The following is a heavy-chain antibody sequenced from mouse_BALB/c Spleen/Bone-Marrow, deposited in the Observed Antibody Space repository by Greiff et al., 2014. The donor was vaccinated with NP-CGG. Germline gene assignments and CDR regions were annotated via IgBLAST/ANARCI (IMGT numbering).Heavy chain of an antibody. CDR1: GFTFSSFG. Sequence: EVKLVESGGGLVQPGGSRKLSCAASGFTFSSFGMHWVRQAPEKGLEWVAYISSGSSTIYYADTVKGRFTISRDNPKNTLFLQMTSLMSEDTAMYYCASLLPGYYTMVYWGQGTSVTVSS. V-gene: IGHV5-17*02. CDR3: ASLLPGYYTMVY. CDR2: ISSGSSTI. J-gene: IGHJ4*01.